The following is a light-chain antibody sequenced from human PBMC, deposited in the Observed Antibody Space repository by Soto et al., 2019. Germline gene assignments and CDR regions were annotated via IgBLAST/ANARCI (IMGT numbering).Light chain of an antibody. Sequence: QSVLTQPASVSGSPGQAITISCSGSSSDVGAHNFVSWYQHHPGKAPKLMIYEVSNRPSGVSNRFSGSKSGNTASLTISGLQAEDEADYYCNSCTSSNTYVFGSGTKVTVL. V-gene: IGLV2-14*01. J-gene: IGLJ1*01. CDR3: NSCTSSNTYV. CDR1: SSDVGAHNF. CDR2: EVS.